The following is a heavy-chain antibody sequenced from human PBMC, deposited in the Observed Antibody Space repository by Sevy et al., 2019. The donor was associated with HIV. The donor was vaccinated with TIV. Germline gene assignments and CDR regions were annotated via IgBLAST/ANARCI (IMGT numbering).Heavy chain of an antibody. V-gene: IGHV3-7*01. CDR2: IKQDGSDK. Sequence: GGCLRLSCTASGFTFSDYWMSWVRQAPGKGLEWVANIKQDGSDKHYVDSVKGRFTISRDNAKNSLYLQMNSLRTGDTAVYDCARGVTTVTPFDYWGQGTLVTVSS. D-gene: IGHD4-17*01. CDR1: GFTFSDYW. CDR3: ARGVTTVTPFDY. J-gene: IGHJ4*02.